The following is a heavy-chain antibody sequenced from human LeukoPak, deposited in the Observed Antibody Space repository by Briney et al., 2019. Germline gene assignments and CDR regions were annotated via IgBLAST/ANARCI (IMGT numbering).Heavy chain of an antibody. CDR1: GGSIITYY. D-gene: IGHD4-17*01. V-gene: IGHV4-4*07. J-gene: IGHJ4*02. CDR2: IYSSGRT. CDR3: ARAYGDLYFVY. Sequence: SETLSLTCTVSGGSIITYYWSWIRQPAGKGLEWIGRIYSSGRTNYHPSLESRVTMSVDTSKNQFSLNLTSVTAADTAVYYCARAYGDLYFVYWGQGTLVTVSS.